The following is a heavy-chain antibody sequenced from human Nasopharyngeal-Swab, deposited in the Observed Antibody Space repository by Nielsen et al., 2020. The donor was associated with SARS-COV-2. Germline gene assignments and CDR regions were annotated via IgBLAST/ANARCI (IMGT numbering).Heavy chain of an antibody. CDR2: IVVGSGNT. Sequence: SAKVSCKASGFTFTSSAVQWVRQAPGQRLEWIGWIVVGSGNTNYAQKFQERVTMTRDMSKSTAYMELNSLRSEETAVYYCAAAISSSWYHYYYYGMDVWGQGTTVTVSS. V-gene: IGHV1-58*01. CDR3: AAAISSSWYHYYYYGMDV. J-gene: IGHJ6*02. CDR1: GFTFTSSA. D-gene: IGHD6-13*01.